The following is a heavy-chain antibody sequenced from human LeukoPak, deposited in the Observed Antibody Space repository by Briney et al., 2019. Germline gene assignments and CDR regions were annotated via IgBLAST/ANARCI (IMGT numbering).Heavy chain of an antibody. D-gene: IGHD3-22*01. CDR2: IKQDGSEK. CDR1: GFTFSDYW. V-gene: IGHV3-7*01. Sequence: GGSLRRSRAASGFTFSDYWMTWVRPAPGKGLEWVANIKQDGSEKDYVDSVKGRFTISRDKDKNSLYLQMDSLRVEDTAVYYCARKGGYSSGYYYWGQGTLVTVSS. J-gene: IGHJ4*02. CDR3: ARKGGYSSGYYY.